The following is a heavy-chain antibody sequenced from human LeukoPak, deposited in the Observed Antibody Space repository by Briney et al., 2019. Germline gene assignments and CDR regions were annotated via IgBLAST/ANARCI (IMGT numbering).Heavy chain of an antibody. Sequence: SETLSLTCTVSGASISSYYWNWIRQPVGKGLEWIGRIYVSGSTTYNPSLRSRVTMSIDTSKNQVSLTLRSVTAADTAVYYCARDKGTSPGAMDVWGKGTTVTVSS. D-gene: IGHD1-1*01. CDR1: GASISSYY. CDR2: IYVSGST. J-gene: IGHJ6*04. V-gene: IGHV4-4*07. CDR3: ARDKGTSPGAMDV.